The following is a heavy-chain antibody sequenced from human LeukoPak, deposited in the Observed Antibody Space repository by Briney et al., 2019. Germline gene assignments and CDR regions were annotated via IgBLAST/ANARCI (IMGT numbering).Heavy chain of an antibody. D-gene: IGHD1-26*01. CDR3: ARQGGQGAMVDY. CDR1: GGSISSSSYY. V-gene: IGHV4-39*01. Sequence: SSETLSLTCTVSGGSISSSSYYWGWIRQPPGKGLEWIGSIYYSGSPYYNPSLKSRVTISVDTSKNQFSLKLSSVTAADTAVYYCARQGGQGAMVDYWGQGTLVTVSS. J-gene: IGHJ4*02. CDR2: IYYSGSP.